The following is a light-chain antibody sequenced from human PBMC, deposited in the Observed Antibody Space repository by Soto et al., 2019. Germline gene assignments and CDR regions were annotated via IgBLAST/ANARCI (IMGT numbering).Light chain of an antibody. V-gene: IGKV1-5*01. CDR2: VAS. CDR1: QYINTR. CDR3: QQYDNLPPS. Sequence: TQSPATLSSFPGDRVTLSCRASQYINTRLAWYQQKPGKAPKLLINVASTLQSGVPSRFSGSGSGTYFTLTIDSLQPEDFTTYYCQQYDNLPPSFGGGTKADTK. J-gene: IGKJ4*01.